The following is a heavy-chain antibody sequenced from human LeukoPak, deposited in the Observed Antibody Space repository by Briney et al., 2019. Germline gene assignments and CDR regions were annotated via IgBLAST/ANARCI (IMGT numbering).Heavy chain of an antibody. D-gene: IGHD6-6*01. J-gene: IGHJ5*02. V-gene: IGHV1-46*01. Sequence: ASVKVSCKASGYTFTSYYMHWVRQAPGQGLEWMGIINPSGGSTSYAQKFQGRVTMTRDMSTSTVYMELSSLRSEDTAVYYCARGQRILIAARDRNWFDPWGQGTLVTVSS. CDR1: GYTFTSYY. CDR2: INPSGGST. CDR3: ARGQRILIAARDRNWFDP.